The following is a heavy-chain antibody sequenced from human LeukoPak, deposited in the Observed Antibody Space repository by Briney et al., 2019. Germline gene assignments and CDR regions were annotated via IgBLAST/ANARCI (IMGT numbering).Heavy chain of an antibody. CDR3: ARACGGDCFVVDAFDI. CDR1: GGSISSRSYY. J-gene: IGHJ3*02. Sequence: SETLSLTCTVSGGSISSRSYYWGWIRQLPGKGLEWIGSIYYSGSTYYDPSLKSRVTISVDTSKNQFSLKVTSVTAADTAVYYCARACGGDCFVVDAFDIWGQGTMVTVSS. V-gene: IGHV4-39*01. CDR2: IYYSGST. D-gene: IGHD2-21*02.